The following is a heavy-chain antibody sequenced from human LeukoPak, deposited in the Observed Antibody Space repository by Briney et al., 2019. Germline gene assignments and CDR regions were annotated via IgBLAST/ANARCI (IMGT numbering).Heavy chain of an antibody. CDR3: TRGPIHLWLYDGMDV. J-gene: IGHJ6*02. CDR1: GFTFSSYS. V-gene: IGHV3-21*03. D-gene: IGHD5-18*01. Sequence: PGGSLRLSCAASGFTFSSYSMNWVRQAPGKGLEWVSSISSSSSYIYYADSVKGRFTISRDNAKNSLYLQMNSLRAEDTAVYYCTRGPIHLWLYDGMDVWGQGTTVIVSS. CDR2: ISSSSSYI.